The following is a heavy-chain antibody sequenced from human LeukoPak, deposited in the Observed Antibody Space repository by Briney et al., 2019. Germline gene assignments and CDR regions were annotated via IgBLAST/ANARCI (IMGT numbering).Heavy chain of an antibody. CDR3: ARVGYSGSYYAIDY. J-gene: IGHJ4*02. V-gene: IGHV4-4*07. CDR2: IYSSGSS. CDR1: GGSISSYY. Sequence: SETLSLTCTVSGGSISSYYWSWIRQPAGKGLEWIGRIYSSGSSNYNPSLKSRVTMSVDTSKNQFSLKLSSVTAADTAVYYCARVGYSGSYYAIDYWGQGTLVTVSS. D-gene: IGHD1-26*01.